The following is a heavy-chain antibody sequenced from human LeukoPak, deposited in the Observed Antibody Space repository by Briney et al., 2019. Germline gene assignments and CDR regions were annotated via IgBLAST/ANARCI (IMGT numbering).Heavy chain of an antibody. CDR3: ARGGDYGDLRYFDY. V-gene: IGHV4-59*01. CDR2: IYYRGST. J-gene: IGHJ4*02. CDR1: GGSINNYY. D-gene: IGHD4-17*01. Sequence: SETLSLTCTVSGGSINNYYWSWIRQPPGKGPEWIGYIYYRGSTNYNPSLKSRVTFSVDTSKNQFSLKLNSVTAADTAVYYCARGGDYGDLRYFDYWGQGTLVTVSS.